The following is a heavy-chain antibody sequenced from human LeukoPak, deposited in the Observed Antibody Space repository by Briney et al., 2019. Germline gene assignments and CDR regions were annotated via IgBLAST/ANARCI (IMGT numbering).Heavy chain of an antibody. V-gene: IGHV1-69*06. J-gene: IGHJ4*02. Sequence: ASVKVSCKASGGTFSSYAISWVRQAPGQGLEWMGGIIPIFGTANYAQKFQGRVTITADKSTSTAYMELSSLRSGDTAVYYCARVGRYYYDSSGYNWFDYWGQGTLVTVSS. CDR3: ARVGRYYYDSSGYNWFDY. D-gene: IGHD3-22*01. CDR2: IIPIFGTA. CDR1: GGTFSSYA.